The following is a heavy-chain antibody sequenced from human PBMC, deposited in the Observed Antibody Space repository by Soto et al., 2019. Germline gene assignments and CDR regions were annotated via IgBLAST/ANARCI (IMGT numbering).Heavy chain of an antibody. V-gene: IGHV3-7*01. D-gene: IGHD3-9*01. Sequence: PGGSLRLSCAASGFTFSSYWMSWVRQAPGKGLEWVANIKQDGSEKYYVDSVKGRFTISRDNAKNSLYLQMNSLRAEDTAVYYFAKNRVLRYVDWPFDYWGQGTLLNVSS. CDR2: IKQDGSEK. J-gene: IGHJ4*02. CDR1: GFTFSSYW. CDR3: AKNRVLRYVDWPFDY.